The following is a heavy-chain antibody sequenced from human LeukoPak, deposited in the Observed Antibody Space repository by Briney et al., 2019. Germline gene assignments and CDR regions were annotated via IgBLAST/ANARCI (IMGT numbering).Heavy chain of an antibody. CDR2: IYYSGNT. D-gene: IGHD6-19*01. J-gene: IGHJ5*02. Sequence: SETLSLTCTVSGGSINSYYWSWIRQPAGKGLEWIGYIYYSGNTNYNPSLKSRVTISINTSKNQFSLKLSSVTAADTAVYYCAREEYSSGCFDPWGQGTLVTVSS. CDR1: GGSINSYY. V-gene: IGHV4-59*01. CDR3: AREEYSSGCFDP.